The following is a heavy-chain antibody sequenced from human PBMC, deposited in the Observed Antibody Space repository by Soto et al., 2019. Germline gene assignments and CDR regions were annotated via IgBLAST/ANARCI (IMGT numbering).Heavy chain of an antibody. CDR3: ASGPPLYIAAAGSTIDY. J-gene: IGHJ4*02. CDR2: ISSSSSYT. CDR1: GFTFSDYY. V-gene: IGHV3-11*06. Sequence: NPGGSLRLSCAASGFTFSDYYMSWIRQAPGKGLEWVSYISSSSSYTNYADSVKGRFTISRDNAKNSLYLQMNSLRAEDTAVYYCASGPPLYIAAAGSTIDYWGQGTLVTVSS. D-gene: IGHD6-13*01.